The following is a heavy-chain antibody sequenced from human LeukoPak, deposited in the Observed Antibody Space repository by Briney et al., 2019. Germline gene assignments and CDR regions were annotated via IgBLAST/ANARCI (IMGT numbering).Heavy chain of an antibody. D-gene: IGHD6-19*01. J-gene: IGHJ4*02. CDR1: GFTFSSYS. CDR3: ARDRGKSIAVAADY. Sequence: GGSLRLSCAASGFTFSSYSMNWVRQAPGKGLEWVSSISSSSSYIYYADSVKGRFTISRDNAKNSLYLQMNSLRAEDTAVYYCARDRGKSIAVAADYWGQGTLVTVSS. CDR2: ISSSSSYI. V-gene: IGHV3-21*04.